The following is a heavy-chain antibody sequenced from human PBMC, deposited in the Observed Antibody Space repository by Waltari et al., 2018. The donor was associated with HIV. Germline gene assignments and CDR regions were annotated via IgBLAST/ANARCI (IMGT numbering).Heavy chain of an antibody. J-gene: IGHJ6*02. CDR2: IYYSGTT. CDR3: ARQLYYDFWSGLKWGDGMDV. CDR1: GDSISSSVYY. D-gene: IGHD3-3*01. Sequence: QLQLQESGQGLVKPSETLSLTCTVSGDSISSSVYYWGWIRQPPGKGLEWIGSIYYSGTTYYDPSLKSRVTMSVDTSKNQFSLKMSSVTAGDTAVYYCARQLYYDFWSGLKWGDGMDVWGQGTTVTVAS. V-gene: IGHV4-39*01.